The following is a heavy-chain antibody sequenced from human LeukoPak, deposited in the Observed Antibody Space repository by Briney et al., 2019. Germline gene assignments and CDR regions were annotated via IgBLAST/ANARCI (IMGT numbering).Heavy chain of an antibody. Sequence: GASVKVSCTASGYTFTSYGISWVRQAPGQGLEWMGWISAYNGNTNYAQKLQGRVTMTTDTSTSTAYMELRSLRSDDTAVYYCARDPGVLMVYATGGYYYGMDVWGQGTTVTVSS. D-gene: IGHD2-8*01. J-gene: IGHJ6*02. V-gene: IGHV1-18*01. CDR1: GYTFTSYG. CDR3: ARDPGVLMVYATGGYYYGMDV. CDR2: ISAYNGNT.